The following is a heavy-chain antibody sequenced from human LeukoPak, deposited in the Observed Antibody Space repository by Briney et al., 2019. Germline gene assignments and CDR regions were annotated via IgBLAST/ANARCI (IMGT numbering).Heavy chain of an antibody. V-gene: IGHV1-8*01. CDR3: AREPYNWNYFDY. Sequence: ASVKVSCKASGYTFTIDDINWVRQATGQGLEWMGWMNPNSGNTGYAQKFQGRVTMTRNTSISTAYMELSRLRSEDTAVYYCAREPYNWNYFDYWGQGTLVTVSS. CDR1: GYTFTIDD. CDR2: MNPNSGNT. D-gene: IGHD1-20*01. J-gene: IGHJ4*02.